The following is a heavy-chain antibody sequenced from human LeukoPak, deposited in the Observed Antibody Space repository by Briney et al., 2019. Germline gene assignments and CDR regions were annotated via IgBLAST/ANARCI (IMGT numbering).Heavy chain of an antibody. CDR1: GYFFTSYW. Sequence: GESLQISCKGAGYFFTSYWIGWVRQMPGKGLEWRGIIYPGDSDTRYSASFQGQGTISADKSISTSYLQWSSLKASDTAMYYCARHSGYSSGWYGYYWGQGTQVTVSS. CDR2: IYPGDSDT. CDR3: ARHSGYSSGWYGYY. V-gene: IGHV5-51*01. J-gene: IGHJ4*02. D-gene: IGHD6-19*01.